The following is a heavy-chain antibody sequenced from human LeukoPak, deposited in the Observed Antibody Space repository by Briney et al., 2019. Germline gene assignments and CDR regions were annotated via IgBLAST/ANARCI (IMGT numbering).Heavy chain of an antibody. CDR2: ISSSSSTI. D-gene: IGHD3-10*01. CDR3: ARDFDYYGSGSYYKDY. J-gene: IGHJ4*02. Sequence: PGGSLRLSCAASGFTFSSYSMNWVRQAPGKGLEWVSYISSSSSTIYYADSVKGRFTISRDNAKNSLYLQMNSLRAEDTAVYYCARDFDYYGSGSYYKDYWGQGTLVTVSS. CDR1: GFTFSSYS. V-gene: IGHV3-48*04.